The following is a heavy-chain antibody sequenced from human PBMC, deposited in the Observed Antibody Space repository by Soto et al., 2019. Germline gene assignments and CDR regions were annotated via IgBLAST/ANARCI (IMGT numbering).Heavy chain of an antibody. CDR2: ISYDGSNK. Sequence: PGGSLRLSCAASGFTFSSYAMHWVRQAPGKGLEWVAVISYDGSNKYYADSVKGRFTISRDNSKNTLYLQMNSLRAEDTAVYYCARGYYYGSGSYYTHYYYGMDVWGQGTTVTVSS. V-gene: IGHV3-30-3*01. D-gene: IGHD3-10*01. CDR3: ARGYYYGSGSYYTHYYYGMDV. CDR1: GFTFSSYA. J-gene: IGHJ6*02.